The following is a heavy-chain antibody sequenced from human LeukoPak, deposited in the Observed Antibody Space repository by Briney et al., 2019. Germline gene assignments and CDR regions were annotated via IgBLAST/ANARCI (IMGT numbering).Heavy chain of an antibody. J-gene: IGHJ3*02. CDR2: IYYSGST. Sequence: PSETLSLTCTVSGGSINSSDYYWGWIRQPPGKGLEWIGNIYYSGSTYYNPSLKSRVTISVDTSKNQFSLKLSSVTAADTAVYYCARDNPGYYGSGSYWAFDIWGQGTMVTVSS. D-gene: IGHD3-10*01. V-gene: IGHV4-39*07. CDR3: ARDNPGYYGSGSYWAFDI. CDR1: GGSINSSDYY.